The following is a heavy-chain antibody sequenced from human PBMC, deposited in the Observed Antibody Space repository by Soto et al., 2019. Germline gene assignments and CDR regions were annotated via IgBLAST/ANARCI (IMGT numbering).Heavy chain of an antibody. V-gene: IGHV3-23*01. Sequence: GGSLRLSCAASGFTFSSYAMSWVRQAPGKGLEWVSAISGSGGSTYYADSVQGRVTMTTDTSTGTAYMELRSLRSDDTAVYYCARDGGQRAPARRYDYWGQGTLVTVSS. D-gene: IGHD3-16*01. CDR2: ISGSGGST. CDR3: ARDGGQRAPARRYDY. J-gene: IGHJ4*02. CDR1: GFTFSSYA.